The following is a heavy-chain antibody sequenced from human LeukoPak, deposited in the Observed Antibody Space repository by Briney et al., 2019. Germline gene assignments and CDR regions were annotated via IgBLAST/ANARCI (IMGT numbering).Heavy chain of an antibody. D-gene: IGHD5-12*01. V-gene: IGHV1-18*01. J-gene: IGHJ5*02. Sequence: ASVKVSCKASGYTFTSYGISWVRQAPGQGLEWMGWISAYNGNTNYAQKLQGRVTMTTDTSTSTAYMELRSLRSDDTALYYCAREDSGYDQYNWFDPWSQGTLVTVSS. CDR3: AREDSGYDQYNWFDP. CDR2: ISAYNGNT. CDR1: GYTFTSYG.